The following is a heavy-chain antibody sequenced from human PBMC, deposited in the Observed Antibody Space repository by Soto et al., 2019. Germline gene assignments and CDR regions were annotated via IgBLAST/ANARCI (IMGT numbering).Heavy chain of an antibody. CDR3: VREWVDTYGIHPPLGLDV. CDR1: RFTFSIYD. Sequence: PGGSLRLSCVAFRFTFSIYDMLLVRQGTGKRLEWVSVVGIGGETYYSGSVKGRFTISRENAKNSLYLQMNSLRVEDTAIYYCVREWVDTYGIHPPLGLDVWGQGTTVTVSS. CDR2: VGIGGET. V-gene: IGHV3-13*01. J-gene: IGHJ6*02. D-gene: IGHD5-18*01.